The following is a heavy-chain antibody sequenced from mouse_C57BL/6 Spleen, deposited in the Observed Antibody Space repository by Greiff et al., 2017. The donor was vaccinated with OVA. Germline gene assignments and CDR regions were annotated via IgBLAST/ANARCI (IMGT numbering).Heavy chain of an antibody. CDR1: GYTFTSYW. J-gene: IGHJ4*01. V-gene: IGHV1-69*01. CDR2: IDPSDSYT. Sequence: VQLQQPGAELVMPGASVKLSCKASGYTFTSYWMHWVKQRPGQGLEWIGEIDPSDSYTNYNQKFKGKSTLTVDKSSSTAYMQLSSLTSEDSAVYYCARRDGDYYAMDYWGQGTSVTVSS. CDR3: ARRDGDYYAMDY.